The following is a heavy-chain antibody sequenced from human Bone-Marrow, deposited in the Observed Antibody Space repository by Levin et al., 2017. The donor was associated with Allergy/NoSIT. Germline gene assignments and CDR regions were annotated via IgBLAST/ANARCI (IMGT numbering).Heavy chain of an antibody. CDR1: GDSVSSTSAA. V-gene: IGHV6-1*01. CDR3: ARGPAGHIMRAAGRPDYFDY. D-gene: IGHD6-25*01. J-gene: IGHJ4*02. CDR2: TYYRSKWYN. Sequence: SQTLSLPCVISGDSVSSTSAAWNWIRQSPSRGLEWLGRTYYRSKWYNDYAVSVKSRITINADTSKNQFSLQLNSVTPEDRALYCCARGPAGHIMRAAGRPDYFDYWGQGTLVTVSS.